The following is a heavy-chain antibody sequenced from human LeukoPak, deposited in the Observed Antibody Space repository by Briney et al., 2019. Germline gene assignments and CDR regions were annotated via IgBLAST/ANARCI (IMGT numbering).Heavy chain of an antibody. J-gene: IGHJ4*02. V-gene: IGHV4-59*01. Sequence: SSETLSLTCTVSGGSISSYYWSWIRQPPGKGLEWIGYIYYSGSTNYNPSLKSRVTIPVDTSKNQFSLKLSSVTAADTAVYYCARAQYSSSWYNDYWGQGTLVTVSS. CDR1: GGSISSYY. D-gene: IGHD6-13*01. CDR3: ARAQYSSSWYNDY. CDR2: IYYSGST.